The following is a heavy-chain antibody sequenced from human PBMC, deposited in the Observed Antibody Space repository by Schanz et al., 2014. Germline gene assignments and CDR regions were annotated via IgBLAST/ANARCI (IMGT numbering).Heavy chain of an antibody. Sequence: EVQLVESGGGLVQPGGSLRLSCAASGFSVSSNFMTWVRQAPGKGLEWVSLIYSGGDTNYAGSVKGRFTISRDGSKNTLYLQMNSLRAEDTALYYCAKDPHKDYGGKPQTFDIWGQGTMVTVSS. D-gene: IGHD4-17*01. J-gene: IGHJ3*02. CDR1: GFSVSSNF. CDR3: AKDPHKDYGGKPQTFDI. V-gene: IGHV3-66*01. CDR2: IYSGGDT.